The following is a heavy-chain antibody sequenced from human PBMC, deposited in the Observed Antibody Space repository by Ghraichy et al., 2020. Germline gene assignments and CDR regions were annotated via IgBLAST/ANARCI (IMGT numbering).Heavy chain of an antibody. Sequence: SETLSLTCTVSGGSVSSGSYYWSWIRQPPGKGLEWIGYFYYSGSANYNPSLKSRVTISVDTSKNQFSLKLSSVTAADTAVYYCARVIPPSYYYGMDVWGQGTTVTVSS. D-gene: IGHD2-21*01. CDR3: ARVIPPSYYYGMDV. CDR2: FYYSGSA. CDR1: GGSVSSGSYY. J-gene: IGHJ6*02. V-gene: IGHV4-61*01.